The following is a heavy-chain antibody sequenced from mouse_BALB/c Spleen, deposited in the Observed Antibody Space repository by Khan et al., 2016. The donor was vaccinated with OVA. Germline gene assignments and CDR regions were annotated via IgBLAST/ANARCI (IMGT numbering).Heavy chain of an antibody. CDR3: ASHLTGSFTY. J-gene: IGHJ3*01. V-gene: IGHV5-6*01. CDR1: GFTFSSYS. Sequence: EVELVESGGDLVKPGGSLKFSCAASGFTFSSYSMSWVRQTPDKRLEWVATISSGGDYTYYSDYVKGRFTISRDNAKNTLYLQMSSLKSEDTAMYYCASHLTGSFTYWGQGTLVTVSA. D-gene: IGHD4-1*01. CDR2: ISSGGDYT.